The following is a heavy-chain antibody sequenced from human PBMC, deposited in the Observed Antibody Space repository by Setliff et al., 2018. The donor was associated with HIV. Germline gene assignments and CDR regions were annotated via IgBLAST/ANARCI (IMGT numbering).Heavy chain of an antibody. Sequence: ASVKVSCKSSGGSFNTYAINWVRQATGQGLEWMGWMNPDSGNTGSAQNFQGRLTITWNTSISTAYMELGSLGFDDTAVYFCARTRSGGSSVYYYYYMDVWGQGTAVTVSS. V-gene: IGHV1-8*03. CDR2: MNPDSGNT. D-gene: IGHD2-15*01. CDR3: ARTRSGGSSVYYYYYMDV. CDR1: GGSFNTYA. J-gene: IGHJ6*03.